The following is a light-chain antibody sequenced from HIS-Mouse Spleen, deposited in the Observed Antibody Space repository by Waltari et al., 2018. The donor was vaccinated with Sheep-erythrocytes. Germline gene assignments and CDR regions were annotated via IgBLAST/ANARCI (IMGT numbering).Light chain of an antibody. CDR3: QAWDRSTAV. V-gene: IGLV3-1*01. Sequence: SYELTQPPSVSVSPGQTASITCSGDKLGDKYACWYQQKPGQSPVLVIYQDSKRPSGTAGRFSGSNSGNTATLTIGGTQAMDEADYYCQAWDRSTAVFGGGTKLTVL. CDR2: QDS. CDR1: KLGDKY. J-gene: IGLJ2*01.